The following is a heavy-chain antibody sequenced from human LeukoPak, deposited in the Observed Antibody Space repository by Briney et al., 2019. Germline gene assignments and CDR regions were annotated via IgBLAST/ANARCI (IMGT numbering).Heavy chain of an antibody. J-gene: IGHJ4*02. D-gene: IGHD3-16*01. CDR1: GYTFTDYY. V-gene: IGHV1-69-2*01. CDR2: VDPEDGET. CDR3: ATEIPRGDYDDY. Sequence: ASVKVSCKVSGYTFTDYYMHWVQQAPGNGLEWMGLVDPEDGETIYAEKFQGRVTITADTSTDTAYMERSSLRSEDTAVYYCATEIPRGDYDDYWGQGTLVTVSS.